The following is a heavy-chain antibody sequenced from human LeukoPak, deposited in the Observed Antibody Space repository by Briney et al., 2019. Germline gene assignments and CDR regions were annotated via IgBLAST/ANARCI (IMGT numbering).Heavy chain of an antibody. J-gene: IGHJ4*02. CDR2: INHSGST. Sequence: SSETLSLTCAVYGGSFSGYYWSWIRQPPGKGLEWIGEINHSGSTNYNPSLKSRVTISVDTSKNQFSLKLSSVTAADTAVYYCARDEYSSSLRVWGQGTLVTVSS. V-gene: IGHV4-34*01. D-gene: IGHD6-13*01. CDR3: ARDEYSSSLRV. CDR1: GGSFSGYY.